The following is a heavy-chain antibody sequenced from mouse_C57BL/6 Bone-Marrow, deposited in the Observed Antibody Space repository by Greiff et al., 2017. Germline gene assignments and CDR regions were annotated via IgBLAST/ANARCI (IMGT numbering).Heavy chain of an antibody. V-gene: IGHV1-50*01. Sequence: QVQLQQPGAELVKPGASVKLSCKASGYTFTSYWMQWVKQRPGQGLEWIGEIDPSDSYTNYNQKFKGKATLTVEKSSSTVYLELSRLTSDDSAVYYCATRGYYGSSFSYLYFDVWGTGTTVTVSS. CDR3: ATRGYYGSSFSYLYFDV. D-gene: IGHD1-1*01. CDR1: GYTFTSYW. CDR2: IDPSDSYT. J-gene: IGHJ1*03.